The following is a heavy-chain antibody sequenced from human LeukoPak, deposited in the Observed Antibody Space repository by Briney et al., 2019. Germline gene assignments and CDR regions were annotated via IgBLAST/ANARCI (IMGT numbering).Heavy chain of an antibody. D-gene: IGHD5-18*01. CDR2: IVGSGVTT. CDR1: GFTFSNYG. V-gene: IGHV3-23*01. J-gene: IGHJ4*02. CDR3: ARDERWIQFNY. Sequence: GGTLRLSCVASGFTFSNYGMNWVRQAPGKGLEWVSGIVGSGVTTYYADSVKGRFAISRDNSKNTLYLHMNGLRVEDTAIYYCARDERWIQFNYWGQGTLVTVSS.